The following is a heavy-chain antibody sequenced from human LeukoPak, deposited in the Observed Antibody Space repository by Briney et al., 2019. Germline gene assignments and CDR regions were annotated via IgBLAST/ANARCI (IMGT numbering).Heavy chain of an antibody. J-gene: IGHJ4*02. Sequence: SVKVSCKAPGFTFTSSAMQWVRQARGQRLEWIGWIVVGSGNTNYAQKFQERVTITRDMSTSTAYMELSSLRSEDTAVYYCAAEDFWSGGVTSYWGQGTLVTVSS. V-gene: IGHV1-58*02. CDR1: GFTFTSSA. CDR3: AAEDFWSGGVTSY. D-gene: IGHD3-3*01. CDR2: IVVGSGNT.